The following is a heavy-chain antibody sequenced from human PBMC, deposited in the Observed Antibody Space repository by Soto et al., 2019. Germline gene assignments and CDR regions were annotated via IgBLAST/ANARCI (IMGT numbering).Heavy chain of an antibody. CDR3: ARKTYDFWSGYYMTYYYYYMDV. J-gene: IGHJ6*03. V-gene: IGHV1-8*01. Sequence: ASVKVSCKASGYTLTSYDINWVRQATGQGLEWMGWMNPNSGNTGYAQKFQGRVTMTRNTSISTAYMELSSLRSEDTAVYYCARKTYDFWSGYYMTYYYYYMDVWGKGTTVTVSS. CDR2: MNPNSGNT. D-gene: IGHD3-3*01. CDR1: GYTLTSYD.